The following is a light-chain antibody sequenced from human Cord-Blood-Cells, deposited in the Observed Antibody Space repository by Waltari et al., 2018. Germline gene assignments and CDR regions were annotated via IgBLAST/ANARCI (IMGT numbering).Light chain of an antibody. CDR1: SRAVGGYTY. CDR2: DVS. CDR3: SSYTSSSTLV. J-gene: IGLJ1*01. V-gene: IGLV2-14*03. Sequence: QSALTQPASVSGSPGQSITISCTATSRAVGGYTYVSWYQQHPGKAPKRMIYDVSNRPSGVSNRFSGSKSGNTASLTISGLQAEDEADYYCSSYTSSSTLVFGTGTKVTVL.